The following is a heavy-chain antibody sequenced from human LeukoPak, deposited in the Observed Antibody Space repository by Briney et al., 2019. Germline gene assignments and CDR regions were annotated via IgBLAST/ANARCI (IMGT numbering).Heavy chain of an antibody. CDR1: GGSISSYY. CDR3: ARQRIAVTFDY. CDR2: IYYSGST. Sequence: ASETPYLTCTVSGGSISSYYWSWIRQPPGKGLEWIGYIYYSGSTSYSPSLTSRVTISVDTSKNQFSLRLTSVTAADTAVYYCARQRIAVTFDYWGQGTLVTVSS. D-gene: IGHD6-19*01. V-gene: IGHV4-59*08. J-gene: IGHJ4*02.